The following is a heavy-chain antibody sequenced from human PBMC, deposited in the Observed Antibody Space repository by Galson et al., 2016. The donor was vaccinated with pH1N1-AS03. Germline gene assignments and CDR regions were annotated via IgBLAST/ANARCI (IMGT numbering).Heavy chain of an antibody. J-gene: IGHJ4*02. Sequence: CAISGDSVSSNIDAWNWIRHSPSRGLEWLGRTYWRSKWYIDYALSLKSRITINPDTSKNQFSLQLTSVTAADTAVYYCATEYISGWHVWGHWGQGTPVTVSS. V-gene: IGHV6-1*01. CDR3: ATEYISGWHVWGH. CDR2: TYWRSKWYI. D-gene: IGHD6-19*01. CDR1: GDSVSSNIDA.